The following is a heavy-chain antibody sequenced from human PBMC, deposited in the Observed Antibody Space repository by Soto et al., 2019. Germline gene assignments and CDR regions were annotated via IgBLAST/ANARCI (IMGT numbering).Heavy chain of an antibody. D-gene: IGHD6-13*01. Sequence: EVQLVETGGGWIQPGGTLRLSCAASGLPVSDNYMSWVRQAPGKGLEWVSIIYSGGNTYYADAVKSRFTISRDNSQNTLSLHMDSLRAEDTAVYYGARRYITSWFLDYWGQGTLVTVSS. CDR2: IYSGGNT. J-gene: IGHJ4*02. CDR1: GLPVSDNY. CDR3: ARRYITSWFLDY. V-gene: IGHV3-53*02.